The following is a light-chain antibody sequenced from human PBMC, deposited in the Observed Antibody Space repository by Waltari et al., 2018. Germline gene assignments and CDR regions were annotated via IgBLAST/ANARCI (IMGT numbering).Light chain of an antibody. CDR3: QQYNEWPYT. V-gene: IGKV3-15*01. CDR2: VTS. Sequence: ETIMTQSPATLSLYPGEKATLSCRASKSVGNNIAWFQQTPGKAPRLLIYVTSSRSTNIPGRFSGAGSGTDFTLTISGLQSEDFAVYYCQQYNEWPYTFGQGT. CDR1: KSVGNN. J-gene: IGKJ2*01.